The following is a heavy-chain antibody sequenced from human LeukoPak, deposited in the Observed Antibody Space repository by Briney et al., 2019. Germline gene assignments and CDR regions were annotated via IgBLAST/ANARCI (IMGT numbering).Heavy chain of an antibody. J-gene: IGHJ4*02. V-gene: IGHV3-48*01. CDR3: ARGINDEQWLVFDY. CDR1: GFTFSSYS. CDR2: ISSSSSTI. Sequence: GGSLRLSCAASGFTFSSYSMNWVRQAPGKGLEWVSYISSSSSTIYYADSVKGRFTISRDNAMNSLYLQMNSLRAEDTAVYYCARGINDEQWLVFDYWGQGTLVTVSS. D-gene: IGHD6-19*01.